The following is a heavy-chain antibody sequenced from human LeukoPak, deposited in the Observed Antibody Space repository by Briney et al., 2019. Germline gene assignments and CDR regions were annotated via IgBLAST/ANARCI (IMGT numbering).Heavy chain of an antibody. D-gene: IGHD2-2*01. J-gene: IGHJ4*02. CDR1: GFTFSSYS. V-gene: IGHV3-21*01. CDR3: ARGCCSTTTCSVDY. CDR2: ISSSSNYI. Sequence: GGSLRLSCSASGFTFSSYSVNWVRQAPGKGLEWVSSISSSSNYIYYAESVKGRFTISRDNANNSLYLQMNSLRAEDTAVYYCARGCCSTTTCSVDYWGQGTLVSVSS.